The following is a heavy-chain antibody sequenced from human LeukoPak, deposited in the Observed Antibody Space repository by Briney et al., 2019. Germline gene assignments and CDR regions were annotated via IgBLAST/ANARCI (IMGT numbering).Heavy chain of an antibody. V-gene: IGHV3-7*01. J-gene: IGHJ4*02. CDR3: ASRAGQPENTPWCFDY. CDR1: GFTFNNCW. D-gene: IGHD2-15*01. Sequence: GGSLRLSCIASGFTFNNCWLTWVRQAPGKAPEWVANINQDGSARNYVDSVKGRFTIARDNTKNLLHLQMTSLRGEDTAVYYCASRAGQPENTPWCFDYWGQGILVTVSS. CDR2: INQDGSAR.